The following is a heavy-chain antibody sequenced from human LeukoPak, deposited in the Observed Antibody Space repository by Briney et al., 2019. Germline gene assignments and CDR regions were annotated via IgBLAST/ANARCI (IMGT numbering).Heavy chain of an antibody. Sequence: GESLKISCKGSGYSFTTYWIGWARQMPGKGLEWMGIIYPGDSDTRYSPSFQGQVTISADKSISTAYLQWSSLKASDTAMYYCARLGGYRNARDAFDIWGQGTMVTVSS. D-gene: IGHD6-13*01. V-gene: IGHV5-51*01. CDR2: IYPGDSDT. J-gene: IGHJ3*02. CDR3: ARLGGYRNARDAFDI. CDR1: GYSFTTYW.